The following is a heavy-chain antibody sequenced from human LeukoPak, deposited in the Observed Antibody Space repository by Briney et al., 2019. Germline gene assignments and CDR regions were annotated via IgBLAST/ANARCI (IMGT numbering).Heavy chain of an antibody. CDR3: ARVLVLYGDLDAFDI. CDR1: GYTFTSYV. V-gene: IGHV7-4-1*02. J-gene: IGHJ3*02. D-gene: IGHD4-17*01. CDR2: INTNTGNP. Sequence: ASVKVSCKASGYTFTSYVMNWVRQAPGQGLEWMGWINTNTGNPTYAQGFTGRFVFSLDTSVSTAYLQISSLKAEDTAVYYCARVLVLYGDLDAFDIWGQGTMVTVSS.